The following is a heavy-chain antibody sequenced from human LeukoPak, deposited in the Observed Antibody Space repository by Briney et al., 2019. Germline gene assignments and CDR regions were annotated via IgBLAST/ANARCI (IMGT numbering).Heavy chain of an antibody. CDR2: INHSGST. CDR1: GGAFSGYY. D-gene: IGHD6-19*01. Sequence: PSETLSLTCAVYGGAFSGYYWSGIRQPPGKGLEWIGEINHSGSTNYNPSLKSRVTISVDTSKNQFSLKLSSVTAADTAVYYCARIDSGWYAGSYYYYYYMDVWGKGTTVTVSS. J-gene: IGHJ6*03. V-gene: IGHV4-34*01. CDR3: ARIDSGWYAGSYYYYYYMDV.